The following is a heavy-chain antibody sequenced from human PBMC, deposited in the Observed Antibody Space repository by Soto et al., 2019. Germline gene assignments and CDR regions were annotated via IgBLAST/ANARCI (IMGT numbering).Heavy chain of an antibody. CDR3: ATLLGVHQHYDIGLHV. J-gene: IGHJ6*02. CDR2: IYYSGTT. D-gene: IGHD3-9*01. Sequence: QLQLQESGPGMVKPSQTLSLNCTVSGYAMTSGGYYWSWVRHLPGRVLEWIGYIYYSGTTHYNPSLKSRISMSVDHSKNQFSLKLTSVTAADTAVYYGATLLGVHQHYDIGLHVWGQGPAVTVS. V-gene: IGHV4-31*03. CDR1: GYAMTSGGYY.